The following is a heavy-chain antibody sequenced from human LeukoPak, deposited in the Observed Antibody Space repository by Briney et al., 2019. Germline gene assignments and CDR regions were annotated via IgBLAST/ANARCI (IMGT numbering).Heavy chain of an antibody. Sequence: GGSLRLSCAASGFSFSSYSMNWVRQAPGKGLEWVSSISSSSSYIYCADSVKGRFTISRDNAKNSLYLQMNRLRAEDTAVYYCARSFRLDAFDIWGQGTMVTVSS. CDR3: ARSFRLDAFDI. CDR1: GFSFSSYS. J-gene: IGHJ3*02. D-gene: IGHD6-13*01. CDR2: ISSSSSYI. V-gene: IGHV3-21*01.